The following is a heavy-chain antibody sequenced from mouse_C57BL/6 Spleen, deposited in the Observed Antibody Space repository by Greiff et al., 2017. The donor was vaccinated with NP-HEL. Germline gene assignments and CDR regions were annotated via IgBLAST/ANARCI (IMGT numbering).Heavy chain of an antibody. J-gene: IGHJ3*01. Sequence: VKLMESGAELVRPGASVTLSCKASGYTFTDYEMHWVKQTPVHGLEWIGAIDPETGGTAYIQKFKGKAILTADKSSSTAYMELRSLTSEDSAVYYCTRDYYGSSPAWFAYWGQGTLVTVSA. V-gene: IGHV1-15*01. CDR2: IDPETGGT. D-gene: IGHD1-1*01. CDR1: GYTFTDYE. CDR3: TRDYYGSSPAWFAY.